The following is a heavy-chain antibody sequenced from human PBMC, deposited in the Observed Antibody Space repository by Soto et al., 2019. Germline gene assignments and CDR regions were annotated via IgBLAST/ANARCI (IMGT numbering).Heavy chain of an antibody. V-gene: IGHV3-11*01. CDR2: ISSSGSTR. J-gene: IGHJ6*02. CDR3: ARDYSSSRYYGMDV. CDR1: GFTFSDYY. D-gene: IGHD6-6*01. Sequence: QVQLVESGGGLVKPGGSLRLSCEASGFTFSDYYMSWIRQAPGKGLGWVSYISSSGSTRYYADYVKGRFTIPRDNAKNSLYLQMNSLRAEDTAVYYCARDYSSSRYYGMDVWGQGTTVTVSS.